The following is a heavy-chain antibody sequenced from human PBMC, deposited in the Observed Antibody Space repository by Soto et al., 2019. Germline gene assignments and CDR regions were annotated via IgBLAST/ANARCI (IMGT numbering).Heavy chain of an antibody. D-gene: IGHD2-8*01. CDR2: IYHSGST. Sequence: QVHLQESGPGLVKPSETLSLICGVSGASISSVNWWSWVRQSPGKGLEWIGEIYHSGSTNYNPSLKSRVTMSVDKSKNQFSLQLTSVTAADTTVYYCATFSGSFTISPYDAWGQGIFVTVSS. J-gene: IGHJ5*02. CDR1: GASISSVNW. CDR3: ATFSGSFTISPYDA. V-gene: IGHV4-4*02.